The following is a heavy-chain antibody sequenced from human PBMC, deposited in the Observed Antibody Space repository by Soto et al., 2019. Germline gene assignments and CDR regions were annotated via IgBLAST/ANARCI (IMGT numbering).Heavy chain of an antibody. CDR2: ISSSSSYI. J-gene: IGHJ5*02. CDR1: GFTFRSYS. D-gene: IGHD6-19*01. CDR3: ARASSSGWTNWFDP. V-gene: IGHV3-21*01. Sequence: GGSQILSCAASGFTFRSYSMNWVRQDPGKGLEWVSSISSSSSYIYYADSVKGRFTISRDNAKNSLYLQMNSLRAEDTAVYYCARASSSGWTNWFDPWGQGTLVTVSS.